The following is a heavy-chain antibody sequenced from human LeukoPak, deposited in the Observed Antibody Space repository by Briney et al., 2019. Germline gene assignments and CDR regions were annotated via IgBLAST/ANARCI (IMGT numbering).Heavy chain of an antibody. CDR2: IFYSGST. CDR1: GGSISTSNYY. V-gene: IGHV4-39*01. Sequence: SETLSLACTVSGGSISTSNYYWGWIRQPPGKGLEWIGNIFYSGSTYYSPSLKSRVTISLDTSKNQFSLKLSSVTAADTAVYYCARRSSGSYWDYFDYWGQGTLVTVSS. J-gene: IGHJ4*02. D-gene: IGHD1-26*01. CDR3: ARRSSGSYWDYFDY.